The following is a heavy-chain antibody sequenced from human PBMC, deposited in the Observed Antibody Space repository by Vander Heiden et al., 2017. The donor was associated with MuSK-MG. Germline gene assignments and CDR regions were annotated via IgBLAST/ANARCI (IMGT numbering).Heavy chain of an antibody. CDR2: IIPIFGTA. CDR1: GGTFSSYA. CDR3: ARGYGRWLQLGYYYYGMDV. D-gene: IGHD5-12*01. J-gene: IGHJ6*02. V-gene: IGHV1-69*06. Sequence: QVQLVQSGAEVKKPGSSVKVSCKAAGGTFSSYAISWVRQALGQGLEWMGGIIPIFGTATYAQKFQGRVTITADKSTSTAYMELSSLRSEDTAVYYCARGYGRWLQLGYYYYGMDVWGQGTTVTVSS.